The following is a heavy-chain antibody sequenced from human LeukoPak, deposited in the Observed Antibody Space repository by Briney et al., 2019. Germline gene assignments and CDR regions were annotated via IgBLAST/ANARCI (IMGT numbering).Heavy chain of an antibody. CDR3: ARGATTGRFSLRPTGAYYMDV. Sequence: PGGSLRLSCAASGFTFSSYGMHWVRQAPGQGLEWMGWINPNSGGTNCAQKFQGRVTMTRDTSINTAYMELSSLRFDDTAVYYCARGATTGRFSLRPTGAYYMDVWGKGTTVTVSS. CDR2: INPNSGGT. J-gene: IGHJ6*03. CDR1: GFTFSSYG. D-gene: IGHD1-1*01. V-gene: IGHV1-2*02.